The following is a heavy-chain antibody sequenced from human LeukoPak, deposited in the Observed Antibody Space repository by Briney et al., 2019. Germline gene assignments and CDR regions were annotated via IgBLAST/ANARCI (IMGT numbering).Heavy chain of an antibody. CDR2: INGDGSST. CDR1: GFTFSDYW. D-gene: IGHD3-22*01. CDR3: VRDRNYEFDY. J-gene: IGHJ4*02. V-gene: IGHV3-74*01. Sequence: PGGSLRLSCAASGFTFSDYWMHWVGQAPGKGLVWVSRINGDGSSTSYADSVKGRFTISRGNAENTLYLQMNSLRAEDTSVYYCVRDRNYEFDYWGQGTLVTVSS.